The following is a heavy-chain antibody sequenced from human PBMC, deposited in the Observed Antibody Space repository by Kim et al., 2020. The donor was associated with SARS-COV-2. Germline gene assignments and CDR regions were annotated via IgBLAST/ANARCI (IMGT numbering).Heavy chain of an antibody. CDR1: GYIFTNYA. J-gene: IGHJ4*02. D-gene: IGHD5-12*01. Sequence: ASVKVSCKTSGYIFTNYAIHWVRQAPGQGLEWMGYINIGNGDTSYSQNFQGRVSLTTDTSASTAYMELISLRSDDSSVYYCARNILRTTTLDYWGQGTLVTVSS. CDR3: ARNILRTTTLDY. CDR2: INIGNGDT. V-gene: IGHV1-3*04.